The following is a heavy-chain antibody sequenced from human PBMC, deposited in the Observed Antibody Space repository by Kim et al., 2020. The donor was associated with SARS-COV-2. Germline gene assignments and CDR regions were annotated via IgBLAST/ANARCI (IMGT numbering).Heavy chain of an antibody. J-gene: IGHJ2*01. V-gene: IGHV4-59*01. CDR1: GDSISTSY. CDR2: SYYSGST. CDR3: ARDSSLRYFDL. Sequence: SETLSLTCTVSGDSISTSYWSWIRQPPGKGLDWIGSSYYSGSTNYNPSLKSRVTISIDTSKNQFSLNLTSVTAADTAVYYCARDSSLRYFDLWGHGTLITVSS.